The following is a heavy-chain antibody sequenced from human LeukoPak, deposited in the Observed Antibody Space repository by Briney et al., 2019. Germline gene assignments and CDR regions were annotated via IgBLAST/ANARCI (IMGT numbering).Heavy chain of an antibody. D-gene: IGHD4-17*01. J-gene: IGHJ3*02. CDR3: ARDIIPMTTVSRDAFDI. V-gene: IGHV1-18*04. CDR1: GYTFTDYY. CDR2: ISAYNGNT. Sequence: ASVKVSCKPSGYTFTDYYIHWVRQAPGQGLEWMGWISAYNGNTNYAQKLQGRVTMTTDTSTSTAYMELRSLRSDDTAVYYCARDIIPMTTVSRDAFDIWGQGTMVAVSS.